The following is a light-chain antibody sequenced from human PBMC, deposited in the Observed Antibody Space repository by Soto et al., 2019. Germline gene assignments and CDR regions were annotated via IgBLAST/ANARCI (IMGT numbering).Light chain of an antibody. CDR1: QSVLYSSNNKNY. CDR2: WAS. V-gene: IGKV4-1*01. Sequence: EIVMTQSPLTLSVSLGERATINCKSSQSVLYSSNNKNYLAWYQQKPGQPPKLLIYWASTRESGVPDRFSGSGSGTDFTLTISSLQAEDVAAYFCQQYYSIAVTFGPGTKVDIK. J-gene: IGKJ3*01. CDR3: QQYYSIAVT.